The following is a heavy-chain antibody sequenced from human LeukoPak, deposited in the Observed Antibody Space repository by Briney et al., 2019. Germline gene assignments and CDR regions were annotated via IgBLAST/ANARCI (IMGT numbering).Heavy chain of an antibody. V-gene: IGHV4-39*07. CDR1: GGSISSSSYY. Sequence: PSETLSLTCTVSGGSISSSSYYWGWIRQPPGKGLEWIGSIYYSGSTYYNPSLKSRVTISVDTSKNQFSLKLSSVTAADTAVYYCARSAIVGATALFDYWGQGTLVTVSS. D-gene: IGHD1-26*01. CDR2: IYYSGST. J-gene: IGHJ4*02. CDR3: ARSAIVGATALFDY.